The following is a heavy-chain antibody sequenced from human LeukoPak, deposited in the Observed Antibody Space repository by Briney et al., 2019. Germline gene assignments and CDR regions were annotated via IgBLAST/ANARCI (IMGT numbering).Heavy chain of an antibody. CDR2: IYYSGTT. D-gene: IGHD3-3*01. J-gene: IGHJ4*02. Sequence: PSETLSLTCTVSGGSISSSSYYWGWIRQPPGKGLEWIGSIYYSGTTYYNPSLKSRVTISIDSSKNQFSLRLSSVTAADTAVYYCARLIRMTIFGVVISPFDYWGQGHLVTVSS. CDR1: GGSISSSSYY. CDR3: ARLIRMTIFGVVISPFDY. V-gene: IGHV4-39*01.